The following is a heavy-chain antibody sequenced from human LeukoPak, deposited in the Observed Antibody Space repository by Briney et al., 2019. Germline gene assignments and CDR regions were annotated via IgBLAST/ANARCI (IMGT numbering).Heavy chain of an antibody. D-gene: IGHD3-3*01. CDR1: GGSISGYS. J-gene: IGHJ4*02. CDR2: IYDSGST. Sequence: PSETLSLTCTVSGGSISGYSWSWIRQPPGKGLEWIGYIYDSGSTYYNPSLKSRVTISVDTSKNQFSLKLSSVTAADTAVYYCARQRLDFWSGYYGFYPNFDYWGQGTLVTVSS. V-gene: IGHV4-59*08. CDR3: ARQRLDFWSGYYGFYPNFDY.